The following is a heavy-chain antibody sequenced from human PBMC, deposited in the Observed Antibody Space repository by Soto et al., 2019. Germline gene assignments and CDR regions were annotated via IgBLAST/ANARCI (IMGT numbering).Heavy chain of an antibody. J-gene: IGHJ4*02. CDR1: GGSFSGYY. V-gene: IGHV4-34*01. D-gene: IGHD4-17*01. CDR3: ARGGGTVTTAGSY. Sequence: SYTLSLTCAVDGGSFSGYYWSWIRQPPGKGLEWIGEINHSGSTNYNPSLKSRVTISVDTSKNQFSLKLSSVTAADTAVYYCARGGGTVTTAGSYWGQGTMVTVS. CDR2: INHSGST.